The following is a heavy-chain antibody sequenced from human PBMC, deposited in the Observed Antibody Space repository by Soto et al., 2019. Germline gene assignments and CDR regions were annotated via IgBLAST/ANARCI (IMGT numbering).Heavy chain of an antibody. Sequence: AGGSLRLSCAASGFPFSSYAMSWVRQAPGKGLEWVSTISGSGGSTYYADSVKGRFTISRDNSKNTLYLQMNSLRAEDTAVYYCAKAAYCGGDCYSGPFDYWGQGTLVTVSS. CDR2: ISGSGGST. J-gene: IGHJ4*02. D-gene: IGHD2-21*02. CDR3: AKAAYCGGDCYSGPFDY. CDR1: GFPFSSYA. V-gene: IGHV3-23*01.